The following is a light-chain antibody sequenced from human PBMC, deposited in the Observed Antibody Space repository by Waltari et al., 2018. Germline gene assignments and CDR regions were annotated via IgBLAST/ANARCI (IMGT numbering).Light chain of an antibody. CDR3: QKYGTRPAT. J-gene: IGKJ1*01. V-gene: IGKV3-20*01. CDR2: DAS. Sequence: SPGTLSLSPGERATLSCRASQSVSRTLAWYQQKPGQAPRLLIYDASIRATGIPDRFSGSGSGTDFSLTISRLEPEDFAVYYCQKYGTRPATFGQGTKVEIK. CDR1: QSVSRT.